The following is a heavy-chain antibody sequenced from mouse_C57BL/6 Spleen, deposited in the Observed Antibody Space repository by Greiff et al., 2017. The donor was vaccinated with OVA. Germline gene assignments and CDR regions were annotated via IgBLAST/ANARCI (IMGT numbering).Heavy chain of an antibody. CDR2: IHPNSGST. CDR1: GYTFTSYW. CDR3: ARHYDYAAWFAY. Sequence: QVQLQQSGAELVKPGASVQLSCKASGYTFTSYWMHWVKQRPGQGLAWIGLIHPNSGSTTYNEKFKSKATLTVDKSSSTAYMQLSSLTYEDSAVYYCARHYDYAAWFAYWGQGTLVTVSA. D-gene: IGHD2-4*01. J-gene: IGHJ3*01. V-gene: IGHV1-64*01.